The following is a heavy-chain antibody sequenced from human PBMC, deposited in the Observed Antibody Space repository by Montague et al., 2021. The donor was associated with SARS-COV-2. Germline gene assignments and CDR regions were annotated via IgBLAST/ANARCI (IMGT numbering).Heavy chain of an antibody. V-gene: IGHV4-61*01. CDR3: VKGSGYP. Sequence: SETLSLTCTVTGDSVISDKYYWSWIRQPPGKGLEWFGFIYDSGSTSYKPSLHSRVTITIDTSKNQLSLNLMSVTPADTAVYYCVKGSGYPWGQGTLVTVSS. J-gene: IGHJ5*02. CDR1: GDSVISDKYY. D-gene: IGHD3-22*01. CDR2: IYDSGST.